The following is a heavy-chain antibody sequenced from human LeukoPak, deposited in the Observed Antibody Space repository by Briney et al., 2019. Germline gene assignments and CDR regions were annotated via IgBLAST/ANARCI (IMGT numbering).Heavy chain of an antibody. J-gene: IGHJ4*02. CDR3: ARGAYSYAQDF. CDR1: GYTFTHYY. Sequence: ASVKVSCKTSGYTFTHYYIHWVRQAPGQGLEWMGIINPSGGSTNYAQTFQGRLSMTRDTSTSTVYMELSSLRSEDTVVYYCARGAYSYAQDFWGQGTLVTVSS. V-gene: IGHV1-46*01. D-gene: IGHD5-18*01. CDR2: INPSGGST.